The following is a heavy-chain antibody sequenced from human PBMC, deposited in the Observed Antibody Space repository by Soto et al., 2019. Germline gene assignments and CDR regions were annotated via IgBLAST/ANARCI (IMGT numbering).Heavy chain of an antibody. Sequence: PXGSLRLSCAASGFTFSSYSMNWVRQAPGKGLEWVSSISSNSSYTYYADSVKGRFTISRDNAKNTLYLQMNSLRAEDTAVYYCARDGTFDYGDSYGMDVWGHGTTVTVSS. CDR1: GFTFSSYS. CDR2: ISSNSSYT. D-gene: IGHD4-17*01. CDR3: ARDGTFDYGDSYGMDV. V-gene: IGHV3-21*01. J-gene: IGHJ6*02.